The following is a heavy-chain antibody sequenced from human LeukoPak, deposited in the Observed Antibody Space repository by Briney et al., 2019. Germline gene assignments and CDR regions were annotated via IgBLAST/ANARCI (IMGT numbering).Heavy chain of an antibody. J-gene: IGHJ4*02. V-gene: IGHV3-74*01. CDR3: ARVPWFGELPSDY. CDR1: GFTFSTYA. Sequence: GGSLRLSCAASGFTFSTYAMNSVRQAASQGQGSVSRFNSDGSSTSYADSVKGRFTISRDNAKNTLYLQMNSLRAADTAVYYCARVPWFGELPSDYWGQGTLVTVSS. CDR2: FNSDGSST. D-gene: IGHD3-10*01.